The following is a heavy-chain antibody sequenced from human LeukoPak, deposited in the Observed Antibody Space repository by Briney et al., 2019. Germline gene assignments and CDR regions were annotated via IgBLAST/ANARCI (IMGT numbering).Heavy chain of an antibody. CDR3: ARRGYYYDSSHYYYFDY. CDR2: IYHSGST. V-gene: IGHV4-59*08. J-gene: IGHJ4*02. D-gene: IGHD3-22*01. Sequence: SETLSLTCTVSGVSITSYYWNWIRQPPGKGLEWIGSIYHSGSTNDNPSLKSRVTTSVDTSKNQFSLKLSSVTAADTAVYYCARRGYYYDSSHYYYFDYWGQGTLVTVSS. CDR1: GVSITSYY.